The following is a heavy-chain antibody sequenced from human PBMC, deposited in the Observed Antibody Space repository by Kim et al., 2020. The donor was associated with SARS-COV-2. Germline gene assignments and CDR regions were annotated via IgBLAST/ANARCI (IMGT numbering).Heavy chain of an antibody. V-gene: IGHV3-7*03. Sequence: EGSAEYYVDSVKGRFTIYRDNAKNSVSRQMNSLRVEDTAVYYCAKDTDVWGQGTMVTVSS. CDR2: EGSAE. J-gene: IGHJ6*02. CDR3: AKDTDV.